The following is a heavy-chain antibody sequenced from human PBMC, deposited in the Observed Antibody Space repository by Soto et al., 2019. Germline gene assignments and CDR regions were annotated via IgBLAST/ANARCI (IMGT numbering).Heavy chain of an antibody. CDR2: VSAHNGNT. D-gene: IGHD3-3*01. CDR1: GYTFSSYG. J-gene: IGHJ6*02. CDR3: LRDSSSTDSWGHVTELYSHSMAA. V-gene: IGHV1-18*03. Sequence: QVQLVQSGGEVKRPGASVKVSCQASGYTFSSYGISWVRQAPGQGLQWMGWVSAHNGNTKYAQIHTDEVQLTTDTMTIIAYMGVRSLTSVGVVVYYCLRDSSSTDSWGHVTELYSHSMAAWGQLTTVSVSS.